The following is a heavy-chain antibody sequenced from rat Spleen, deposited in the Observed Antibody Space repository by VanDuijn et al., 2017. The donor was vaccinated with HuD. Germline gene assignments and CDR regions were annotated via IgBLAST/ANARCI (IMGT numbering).Heavy chain of an antibody. CDR3: ATGSYGSYYYWYFDF. D-gene: IGHD1-3*01. CDR1: GFTFSNYG. V-gene: IGHV5-19*01. CDR2: ISPSGGST. Sequence: EVQLVESGGGLVQPGRSLKLSCAASGFTFSNYGMHWIRQAPTKGLEWVASISPSGGSTYYRDSVKGRFTISRDNAKSTLYLQMDSLRSEDTANYYCATGSYGSYYYWYFDFWGPVTMVTVSS. J-gene: IGHJ1*01.